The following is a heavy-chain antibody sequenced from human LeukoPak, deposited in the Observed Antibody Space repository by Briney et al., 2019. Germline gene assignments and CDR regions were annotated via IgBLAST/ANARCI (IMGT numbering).Heavy chain of an antibody. CDR2: IYVTGST. J-gene: IGHJ6*03. CDR1: GGSFGTYY. D-gene: IGHD3-16*02. CDR3: ARHIGGGIEDMDV. Sequence: SETLSLTCTVSGGSFGTYYWSWIRQSPGKGLEWIGYIYVTGSTRYNPYLQSRVTISVDTSRNQFFLKMSSVTAADTAVYYCARHIGGGIEDMDVWGKGTKVTVS. V-gene: IGHV4-59*08.